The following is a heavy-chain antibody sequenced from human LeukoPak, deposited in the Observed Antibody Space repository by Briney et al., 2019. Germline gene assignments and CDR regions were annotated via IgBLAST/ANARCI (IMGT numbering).Heavy chain of an antibody. CDR1: GGSMFSYY. D-gene: IGHD3-22*01. CDR2: IYSNGIT. J-gene: IGHJ2*01. CDR3: ARRAYYDSSGYHPTSGYFDL. Sequence: SETLSLTCSVSGGSMFSYYWNWIRQPPGRGLEWIGYIYSNGITKYSPSLRSRGTISFATSRNQFSLRLTSVTAADTAIYYCARRAYYDSSGYHPTSGYFDLWGRGTLVAVSS. V-gene: IGHV4-4*08.